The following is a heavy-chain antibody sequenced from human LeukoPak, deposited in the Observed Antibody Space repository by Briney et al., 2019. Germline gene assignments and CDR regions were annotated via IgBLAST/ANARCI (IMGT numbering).Heavy chain of an antibody. J-gene: IGHJ4*02. CDR1: GFTFSNYW. CDR3: TKDTFGAEDY. Sequence: GGSLRLSCAASGFTFSNYWLHWVRHTPGKGLMWVSRIDPSGSGTNYADSVKGRFTISRDNADNTLYLQMNSLRAEDTAVYYCTKDTFGAEDYWAQGTLVTVSS. CDR2: IDPSGSGT. D-gene: IGHD3-10*01. V-gene: IGHV3-74*01.